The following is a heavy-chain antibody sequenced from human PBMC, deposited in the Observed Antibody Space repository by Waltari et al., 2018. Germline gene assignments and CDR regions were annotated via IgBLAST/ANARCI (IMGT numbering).Heavy chain of an antibody. Sequence: QVQLVQSGAEVKKPGSSVKVSCKASGGTFSSYAISWVRQAPGQGLEWMGGISPIFGTANYAQKFQGRVTITADKSTSTAYMELSSLRSEDTAVYYCSTRIAAAGHTSYYYYYMDVWGKGTTVTVSS. V-gene: IGHV1-69*14. CDR1: GGTFSSYA. CDR3: STRIAAAGHTSYYYYYMDV. CDR2: ISPIFGTA. D-gene: IGHD6-13*01. J-gene: IGHJ6*03.